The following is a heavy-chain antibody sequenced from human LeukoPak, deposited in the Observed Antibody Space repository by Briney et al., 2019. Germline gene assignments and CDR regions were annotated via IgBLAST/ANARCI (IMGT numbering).Heavy chain of an antibody. D-gene: IGHD2-21*01. CDR3: VRNSGELGA. J-gene: IGHJ5*02. CDR2: IYSGGST. V-gene: IGHV3-53*01. Sequence: GGSLRLSCAASGFTVSNNYMSWVRRPAGKGLEWVALIYSGGSTYYADSVKGRFTISRDNSKNTLHLQMHSLRAEDTAVYYCVRNSGELGAWGQGTLVTVSS. CDR1: GFTVSNNY.